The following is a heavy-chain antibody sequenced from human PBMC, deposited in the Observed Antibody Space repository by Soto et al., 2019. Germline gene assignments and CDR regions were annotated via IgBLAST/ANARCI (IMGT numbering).Heavy chain of an antibody. J-gene: IGHJ5*02. Sequence: PGGSLRLSCAASGFTFSSYWMHWVRQSPGKGLVWVSQIDSDGRSTTYADTVKGRFTVSRDNAKNKLFLQMNSLRAEDTAVYYCVRRGVGFDPWGQGTLVTVSS. CDR3: VRRGVGFDP. V-gene: IGHV3-74*03. D-gene: IGHD1-26*01. CDR1: GFTFSSYW. CDR2: IDSDGRST.